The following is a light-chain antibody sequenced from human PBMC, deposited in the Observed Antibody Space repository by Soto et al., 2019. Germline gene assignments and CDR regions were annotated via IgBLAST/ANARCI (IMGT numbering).Light chain of an antibody. J-gene: IGKJ1*01. CDR1: QSISIW. V-gene: IGKV1-5*03. CDR2: EAS. Sequence: DIQMTQSPATLSASVGDSVTITCRASQSISIWLAWYQLQPGKAPKLLIHEASNLHSGVSSRFTGSGSGTDFTLTITSLQPEDFATYYCQQYKSYWTFGQGTRV. CDR3: QQYKSYWT.